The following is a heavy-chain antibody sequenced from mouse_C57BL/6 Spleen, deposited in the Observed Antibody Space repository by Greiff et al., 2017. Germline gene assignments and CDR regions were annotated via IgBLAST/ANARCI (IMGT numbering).Heavy chain of an antibody. CDR1: GYTFTSYW. CDR2: INPSSGYT. Sequence: LVESGAELAKPGASVKLSCKASGYTFTSYWMHWVKQRPGQGLEWIGYINPSSGYTKYNQKFKDKATLTADKSSSTAYMQLSSLTYEDSAVYYCARDAITTVVGDYAMDYWGQGTSVTVSS. J-gene: IGHJ4*01. V-gene: IGHV1-7*01. CDR3: ARDAITTVVGDYAMDY. D-gene: IGHD1-1*01.